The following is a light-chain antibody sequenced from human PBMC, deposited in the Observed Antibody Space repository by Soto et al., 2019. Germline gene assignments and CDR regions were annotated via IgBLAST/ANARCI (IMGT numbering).Light chain of an antibody. CDR3: QQYNNWPPA. CDR2: GAS. V-gene: IGKV3-15*01. J-gene: IGKJ1*01. CDR1: QSVSSK. Sequence: EIVLTQSPATLSVSPGERATLSCRASQSVSSKLAWYQQKPGQAPRLLIYGASTRATGIPARFSGSGSGTDFTLTISSLQSVDFAVYYCQQYNNWPPAFGQGTKVDIK.